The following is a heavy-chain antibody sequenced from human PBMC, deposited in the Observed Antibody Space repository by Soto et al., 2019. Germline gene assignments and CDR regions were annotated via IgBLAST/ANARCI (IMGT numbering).Heavy chain of an antibody. CDR3: ARDLGYSSGWYAGKFDY. D-gene: IGHD6-19*01. CDR2: ISSSSSYI. Sequence: EVQLVESGGGLVKPGGSLRLSCAASGFTFSSYSMNWVRQAPGKGLEWVSSISSSSSYIYYADSVKGRFTISRDNAKNSLYLQMNSLRAEDTAVYYCARDLGYSSGWYAGKFDYWGQGTLVTVSS. V-gene: IGHV3-21*01. J-gene: IGHJ4*02. CDR1: GFTFSSYS.